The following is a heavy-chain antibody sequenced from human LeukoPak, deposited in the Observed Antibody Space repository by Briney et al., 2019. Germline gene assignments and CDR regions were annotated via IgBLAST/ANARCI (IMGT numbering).Heavy chain of an antibody. D-gene: IGHD3-22*01. CDR2: ARNKANSYTT. Sequence: GGSLRLSCVASGFTFNEYWMNWVRQAPGKGLEWVGRARNKANSYTTEYAASVKGRFTISRDDSKNSLYLRMNSLKTEDTAVYYCARANVYYGDGYYPVVGYYFDYWGQGTLVTVSS. CDR1: GFTFNEYW. CDR3: ARANVYYGDGYYPVVGYYFDY. J-gene: IGHJ4*02. V-gene: IGHV3-72*01.